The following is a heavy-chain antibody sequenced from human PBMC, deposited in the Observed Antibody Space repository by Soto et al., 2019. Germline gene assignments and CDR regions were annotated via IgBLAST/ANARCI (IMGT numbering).Heavy chain of an antibody. CDR1: GFTFSDYY. CDR2: ISSSSSYT. V-gene: IGHV3-11*06. CDR3: ARDIPQRTTVTTDWFDP. J-gene: IGHJ5*02. Sequence: PGGSLRLSCAASGFTFSDYYMSWIRQAPGKGLEWVSYISSSSSYTNYADSVKGRFTISRDNAKNSLYLQMNSLRAEDTAVYYCARDIPQRTTVTTDWFDPWGQGTLVTVS. D-gene: IGHD4-4*01.